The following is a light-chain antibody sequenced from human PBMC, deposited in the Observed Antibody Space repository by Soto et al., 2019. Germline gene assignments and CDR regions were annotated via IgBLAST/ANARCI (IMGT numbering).Light chain of an antibody. V-gene: IGKV2-28*01. CDR2: LGS. CDR1: QSLLYSNGIKY. Sequence: DIVMTQSPLSLPVTPGEPASISCRSSQSLLYSNGIKYLDWYLQKPGQSPQLLIYLGSNRASGVPDRFSGSGSGTDFTLTISRVEAEDVGVYYCMQSLHTPRTFGQGTKVEIK. J-gene: IGKJ1*01. CDR3: MQSLHTPRT.